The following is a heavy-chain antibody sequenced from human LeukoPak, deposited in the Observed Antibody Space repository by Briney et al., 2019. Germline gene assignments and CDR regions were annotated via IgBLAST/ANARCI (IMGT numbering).Heavy chain of an antibody. CDR1: GFTFNAYS. D-gene: IGHD6-13*01. Sequence: GGSLRLSCAASGFTFNAYSMGWVRQAPGKGLEWVSIISRASESIFYADSVKGRFTISRDNSKNTLYLQMNSLRPEDTAVYYCARRWSFDYWGQGTLVTVSS. CDR2: ISRASESI. CDR3: ARRWSFDY. V-gene: IGHV3-21*01. J-gene: IGHJ4*02.